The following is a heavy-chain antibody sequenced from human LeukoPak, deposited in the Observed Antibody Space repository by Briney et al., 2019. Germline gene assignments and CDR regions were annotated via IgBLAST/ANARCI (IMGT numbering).Heavy chain of an antibody. CDR1: GGSISSYY. J-gene: IGHJ4*02. CDR3: ARLIAAAGRPFDY. D-gene: IGHD6-13*01. V-gene: IGHV4-59*01. Sequence: SETLSLTWTVSGGSISSYYWSWIRQPAGKGLEWNGYIYYSGSTNYNPSLKSRVTISVDTSKNQFSLKLSSVTTADTAVYYCARLIAAAGRPFDYWGQGTLVTVSS. CDR2: IYYSGST.